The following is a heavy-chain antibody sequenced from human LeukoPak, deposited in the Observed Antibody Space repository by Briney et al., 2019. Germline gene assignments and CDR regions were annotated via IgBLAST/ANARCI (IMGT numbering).Heavy chain of an antibody. Sequence: PGGSLRLACAASGFTFSDYWMHWVRQAPGKGLVWVSLINRDGSSTNYADSVKGRFTISRDNAKNTVYLQMNSLRAEDTAVYYCARSVDVWGKGTTVTVSS. J-gene: IGHJ6*04. CDR2: INRDGSST. CDR1: GFTFSDYW. V-gene: IGHV3-74*01. CDR3: ARSVDV.